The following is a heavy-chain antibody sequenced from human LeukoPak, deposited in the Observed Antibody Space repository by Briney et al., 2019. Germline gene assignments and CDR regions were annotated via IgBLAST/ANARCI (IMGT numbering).Heavy chain of an antibody. Sequence: ASVKVPCKASGYTFSNSHIHWVRQAPGQGLEWMGIINPSNGNTEYAQRFQGRVTMTRDTSTSTVYMDLSSLRLEDTAVFYCAREPYSGSCHFDYWGQGTLLTVSS. V-gene: IGHV1-46*01. D-gene: IGHD1-26*01. CDR1: GYTFSNSH. J-gene: IGHJ4*02. CDR2: INPSNGNT. CDR3: AREPYSGSCHFDY.